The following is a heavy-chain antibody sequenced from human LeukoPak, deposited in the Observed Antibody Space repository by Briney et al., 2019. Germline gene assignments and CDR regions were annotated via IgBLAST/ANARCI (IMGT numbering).Heavy chain of an antibody. Sequence: SETLSLTCTISGGSISSYYWSWIRQPPGKGLEWIGYIYYSGSTNYNPSLKSRVTISVDTSKNQFSLKLSSVTAADTAVYYCARGRARQNHDAFDIWGQGTMVTVSS. CDR1: GGSISSYY. J-gene: IGHJ3*02. D-gene: IGHD6-6*01. CDR3: ARGRARQNHDAFDI. V-gene: IGHV4-59*01. CDR2: IYYSGST.